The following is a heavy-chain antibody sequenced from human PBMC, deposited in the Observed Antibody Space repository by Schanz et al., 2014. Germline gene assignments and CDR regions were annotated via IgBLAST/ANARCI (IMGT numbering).Heavy chain of an antibody. Sequence: QAQLMESGGGVVQPGTSLILSCSVSGFSLNTYGIHWFRQPAGKGLEWVSALSGSGGSTYYADSVKGRFTISRDNAKNSLYLQMNRLRAEDTAVYYCARVHHYDPSGWGYFDYWGQGALVTVSS. D-gene: IGHD3-22*01. CDR3: ARVHHYDPSGWGYFDY. V-gene: IGHV3-NL1*01. CDR2: LSGSGGST. CDR1: GFSLNTYG. J-gene: IGHJ4*02.